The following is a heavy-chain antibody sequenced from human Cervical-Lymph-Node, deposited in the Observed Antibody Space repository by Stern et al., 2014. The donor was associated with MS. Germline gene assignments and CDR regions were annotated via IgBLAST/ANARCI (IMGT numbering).Heavy chain of an antibody. CDR1: GASISSSNW. Sequence: QVQLQESGPGLVKPSGTLSLTCAVSGASISSSNWWSWVRQPPGKGLEWIGEVVHRGPTNYNPSITSRVTISVDKSKNHFTLRLGSVTAADTAVYYCARDRLEYCRDGTCSIDAFDIWGQGTTVIVSS. D-gene: IGHD2-15*01. CDR2: VVHRGPT. CDR3: ARDRLEYCRDGTCSIDAFDI. J-gene: IGHJ3*02. V-gene: IGHV4-4*02.